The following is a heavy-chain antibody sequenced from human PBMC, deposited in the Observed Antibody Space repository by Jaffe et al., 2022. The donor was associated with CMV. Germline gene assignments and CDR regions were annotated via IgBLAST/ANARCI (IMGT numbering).Heavy chain of an antibody. Sequence: EVQLVESGGGLVKPGGSLRLSCAASGFTFSSYSMNWVRQAPGKGLEWVSSISSSSSYIYYADSVKGRFTISRDNAKNSLYLQMNSLRAEDTAVYYCARDGGGSDYYYGMDVWGQGTTVTVSS. V-gene: IGHV3-21*01. J-gene: IGHJ6*02. CDR2: ISSSSSYI. D-gene: IGHD2-15*01. CDR3: ARDGGGSDYYYGMDV. CDR1: GFTFSSYS.